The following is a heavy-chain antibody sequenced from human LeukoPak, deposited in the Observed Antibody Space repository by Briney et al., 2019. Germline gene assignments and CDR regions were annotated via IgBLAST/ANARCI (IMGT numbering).Heavy chain of an antibody. CDR3: AKGIGYCSSTSCYMGDY. CDR2: ISGSGGST. J-gene: IGHJ4*02. D-gene: IGHD2-2*02. V-gene: IGHV3-23*01. CDR1: GFTFSSYV. Sequence: GGSLRLSCAASGFTFSSYVMNWVHQAPGKGLEWVSAISGSGGSTYYADSVKGRFTISRDNSKNTLYLQMNSLRAEDTAVYYCAKGIGYCSSTSCYMGDYWGREPWSPSPQ.